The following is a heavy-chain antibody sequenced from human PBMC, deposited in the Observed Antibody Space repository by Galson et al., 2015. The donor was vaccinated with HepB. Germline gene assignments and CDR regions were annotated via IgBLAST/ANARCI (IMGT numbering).Heavy chain of an antibody. CDR2: ISTSSTYT. V-gene: IGHV3-11*03. CDR3: ARLTLGTASGPVFDY. CDR1: GFSFSDYY. J-gene: IGHJ4*02. D-gene: IGHD2-21*02. Sequence: SLRLSCAASGFSFSDYYMSWIRQAPGKGLEWNSHISTSSTYTYYADSAKGRFTISRDNAKNSLYLEINSLRAEDTAVYYCARLTLGTASGPVFDYWGQGILVTVSS.